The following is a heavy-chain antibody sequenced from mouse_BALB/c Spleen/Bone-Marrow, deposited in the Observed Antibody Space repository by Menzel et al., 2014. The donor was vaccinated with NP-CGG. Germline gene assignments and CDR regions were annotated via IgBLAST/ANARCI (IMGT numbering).Heavy chain of an antibody. CDR1: GFSLSTSGMG. Sequence: QVTLKVCGPGILQPSQTLSLTCSFSGFSLSTSGMGVSWIRQPSGKGLEWLAHIYWDDDKRSNPSLKSRLTISKDTSSNQVFLKITSVDTADTATYYCARRHYRYDFDYWGQGTTLTVSS. V-gene: IGHV8-12*01. CDR3: ARRHYRYDFDY. D-gene: IGHD2-14*01. CDR2: IYWDDDK. J-gene: IGHJ2*01.